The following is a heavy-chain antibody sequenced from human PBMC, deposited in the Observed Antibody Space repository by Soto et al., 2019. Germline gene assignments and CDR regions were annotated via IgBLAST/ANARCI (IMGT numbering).Heavy chain of an antibody. J-gene: IGHJ6*02. V-gene: IGHV4-4*02. CDR2: IFHKGNT. CDR1: GGSISSSNW. Sequence: QVQLQESVPGLVKPSGTLSLTCAVSGGSISSSNWWSWVRQPPGKGLKWIGEIFHKGNTYSNPSLTGRVTMSVDKSKNQFSLNLNSVTAADTAVYYCASRSYAMDIWGQGTTVTVSS. CDR3: ASRSYAMDI. D-gene: IGHD3-16*02.